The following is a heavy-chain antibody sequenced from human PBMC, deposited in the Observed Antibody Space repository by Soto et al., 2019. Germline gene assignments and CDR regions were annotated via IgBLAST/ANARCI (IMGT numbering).Heavy chain of an antibody. CDR1: GFTFSSYG. Sequence: QVQLVESGGGVVQPGRSLRLSCAASGFTFSSYGMHWVRQAPGKGLEWVAVIWYDGSNKYYADSVKGRFTISRDNSKNTLHLQMNSLRAEDTAVYYCAGSSGYYFFDYWGQGTLVTVSS. J-gene: IGHJ4*02. D-gene: IGHD3-22*01. CDR2: IWYDGSNK. CDR3: AGSSGYYFFDY. V-gene: IGHV3-33*01.